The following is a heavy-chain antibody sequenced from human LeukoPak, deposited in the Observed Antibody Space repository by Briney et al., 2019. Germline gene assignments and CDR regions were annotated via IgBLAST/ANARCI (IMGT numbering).Heavy chain of an antibody. Sequence: PSETLSLTCAVSGYSISRGYYWGLVQQPPGKGLEWIGSMYYSESIYYNPVLKSRGTISVDTSKNQFSLKLSSVTAADPAVYFCARSGVLYWIQAWGQGTLVTVSS. CDR3: ARSGVLYWIQA. J-gene: IGHJ5*02. CDR2: MYYSESI. CDR1: GYSISRGYY. V-gene: IGHV4-38-2*01. D-gene: IGHD2-15*01.